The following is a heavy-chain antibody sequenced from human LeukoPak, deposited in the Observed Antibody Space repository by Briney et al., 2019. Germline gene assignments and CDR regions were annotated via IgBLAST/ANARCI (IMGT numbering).Heavy chain of an antibody. J-gene: IGHJ4*02. Sequence: PGGSLRLSCAASGFTFSDYYMSWIRQAPGKGLEWVSYISSSGSTIYYADSVKGRFTISGGNAKNSLYLQMNSLRAEDTAVYYCARVGGDIVVVPAAIGGYWGQGTLVTVSS. CDR3: ARVGGDIVVVPAAIGGY. D-gene: IGHD2-2*01. V-gene: IGHV3-11*01. CDR1: GFTFSDYY. CDR2: ISSSGSTI.